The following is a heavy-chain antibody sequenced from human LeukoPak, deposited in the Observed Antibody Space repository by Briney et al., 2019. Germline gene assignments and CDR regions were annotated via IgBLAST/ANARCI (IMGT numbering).Heavy chain of an antibody. CDR2: ISGSGGST. D-gene: IGHD6-19*01. J-gene: IGHJ4*02. Sequence: ETLSLTCTVSGGSISSGSYYWSWVRQAPGKGLEWVSAISGSGGSTYYADSVKGRFTISRDNSKNTLYLQMNSLRAEDTAVYYCATGSSSGWYGRLDYWGQGTLVTVSS. CDR1: GGSISSGSYY. V-gene: IGHV3-23*01. CDR3: ATGSSSGWYGRLDY.